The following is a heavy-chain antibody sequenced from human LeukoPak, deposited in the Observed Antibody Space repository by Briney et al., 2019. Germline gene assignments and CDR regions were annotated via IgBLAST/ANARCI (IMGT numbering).Heavy chain of an antibody. Sequence: GGSLRLSCAASGLTFSSYGMSWVRQAPGKGLEWVSGISSSGGSTFYAGSVKGRFTVSRDNSKNTLYLEMNNLRAGDTAVYHCAKLLITSAGSADFDYWGQGTLVTVSS. J-gene: IGHJ4*02. CDR1: GLTFSSYG. CDR3: AKLLITSAGSADFDY. D-gene: IGHD6-13*01. V-gene: IGHV3-23*01. CDR2: ISSSGGST.